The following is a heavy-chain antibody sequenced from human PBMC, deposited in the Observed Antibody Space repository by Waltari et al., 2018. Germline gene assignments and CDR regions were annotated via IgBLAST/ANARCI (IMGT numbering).Heavy chain of an antibody. D-gene: IGHD6-19*01. J-gene: IGHJ2*01. CDR3: ARGHSIAVAGPDRYWYFDL. V-gene: IGHV1-69*13. CDR1: GGTFSSYA. CDR2: IIPIFGTA. Sequence: QVQLVQSGAEVKKPGSSVKVSCKASGGTFSSYAISWVRQAPGHGLEWMGGIIPIFGTANYAQKFQGRVTITADESTSTAYMELSSLRSEDMAVYYCARGHSIAVAGPDRYWYFDLWGRGTLVTVSS.